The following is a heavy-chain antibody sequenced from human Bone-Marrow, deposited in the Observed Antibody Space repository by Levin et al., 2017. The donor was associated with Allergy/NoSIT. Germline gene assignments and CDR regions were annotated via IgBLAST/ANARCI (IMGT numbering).Heavy chain of an antibody. CDR2: ISYNGDYQ. CDR3: ARSSDYGSGSNRFRALDS. Sequence: LSLTCAASGFTFNIYAMHWVRQAPGKGLEWVAVISYNGDYQNYVDSVKGRFTISRDNSKNTLYLQMNSLRAEDTAFYYCARSSDYGSGSNRFRALDSWGQGTPVTVSS. V-gene: IGHV3-30*04. D-gene: IGHD3-10*01. CDR1: GFTFNIYA. J-gene: IGHJ4*02.